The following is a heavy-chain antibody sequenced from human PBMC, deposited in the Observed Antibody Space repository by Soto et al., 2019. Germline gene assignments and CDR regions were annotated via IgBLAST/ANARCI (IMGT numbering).Heavy chain of an antibody. CDR2: IYYSGST. CDR3: ARVSRFYYGSGRSYYYYGMDV. J-gene: IGHJ6*02. D-gene: IGHD3-10*01. CDR1: GGSISSGGYY. Sequence: PSVTLSLTCPVSGGSISSGGYYWSWILQHPGKGLEWIGYIYYSGSTYYNPSLKSRVTISVDTSKNQFSLKLSSVTAADTAVYYCARVSRFYYGSGRSYYYYGMDVWGQGTTVTV. V-gene: IGHV4-31*03.